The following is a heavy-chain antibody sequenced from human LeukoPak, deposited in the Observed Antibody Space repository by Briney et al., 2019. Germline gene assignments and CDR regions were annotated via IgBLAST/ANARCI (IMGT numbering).Heavy chain of an antibody. CDR2: IYPGDSDT. D-gene: IGHD6-19*01. CDR1: GYSFTSYW. J-gene: IGHJ6*02. CDR3: ARQRGSGWLSYYYGMDV. Sequence: GESLKISCKGSGYSFTSYWIGWVRQMPGKGLEWMGIIYPGDSDTRYSPSFQGQVTISADKSISTAYLQWSSLKASDTAMYYCARQRGSGWLSYYYGMDVWGQGTTVTVSS. V-gene: IGHV5-51*01.